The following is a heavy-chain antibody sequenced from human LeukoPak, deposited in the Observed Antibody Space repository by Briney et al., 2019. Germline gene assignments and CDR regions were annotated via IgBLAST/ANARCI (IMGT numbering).Heavy chain of an antibody. CDR3: SRREDSGTSGYYGL. D-gene: IGHD3-22*01. V-gene: IGHV4-34*01. CDR1: GGPFSGYY. CDR2: INHSGST. Sequence: SETLSLTCAVYGGPFSGYYWSWIRQPPGKGLEWIGEINHSGSTNHNPSLKSRVTISVDTSKNQFSLKLSSVTAADTAVYYCSRREDSGTSGYYGLWGQGTLVTVSS. J-gene: IGHJ4*02.